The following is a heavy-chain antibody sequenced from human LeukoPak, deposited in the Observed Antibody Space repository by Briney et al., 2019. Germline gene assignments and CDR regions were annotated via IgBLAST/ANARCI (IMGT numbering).Heavy chain of an antibody. CDR2: ISGSGGST. V-gene: IGHV3-23*01. Sequence: PGGSLRLSCTVSGFTVSSNSMSWVRQAPGKGLEWVSAISGSGGSTYYADSVKGRFTISRDNSKNTLYLQMNSLRVEDTAVYYCANYCSSTSCNFDYWGQGTLVTVSS. J-gene: IGHJ4*02. CDR3: ANYCSSTSCNFDY. CDR1: GFTVSSNS. D-gene: IGHD2-2*01.